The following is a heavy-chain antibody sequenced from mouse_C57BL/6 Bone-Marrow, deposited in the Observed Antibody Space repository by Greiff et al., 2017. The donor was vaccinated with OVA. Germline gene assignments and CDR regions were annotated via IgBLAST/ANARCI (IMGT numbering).Heavy chain of an antibody. CDR2: IHPNSGST. D-gene: IGHD2-14*01. CDR3: ALLQVVAQGYCDV. CDR1: GYTFTSYW. Sequence: QVQLQQPGAELVKPGASVKLSCKASGYTFTSYWMHWVKQRPGQGLEWIGMIHPNSGSTNYNEKFKSKATLTVDKSSSTAYMQLSSLTSEDSAVYYCALLQVVAQGYCDVWGTGTTVTVSS. J-gene: IGHJ1*03. V-gene: IGHV1-64*01.